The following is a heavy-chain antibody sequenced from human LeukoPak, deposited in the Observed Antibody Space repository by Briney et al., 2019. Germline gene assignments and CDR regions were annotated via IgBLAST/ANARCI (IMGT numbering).Heavy chain of an antibody. J-gene: IGHJ6*02. CDR3: ARRHAMDV. V-gene: IGHV3-7*03. CDR2: INRDGSER. CDR1: GFTFSNYW. Sequence: GRSLRLSCAASGFTFSNYWTSWVRQAPGKRRECVANINRDGSERYYEDSVKGRFTISRDDAKSSLHLQMNSLRAEDTAVYYCARRHAMDVWGQGTTVIV.